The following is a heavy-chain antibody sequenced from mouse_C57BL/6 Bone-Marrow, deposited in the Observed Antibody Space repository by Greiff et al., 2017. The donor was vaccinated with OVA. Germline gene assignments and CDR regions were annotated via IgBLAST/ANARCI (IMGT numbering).Heavy chain of an antibody. CDR1: GYTFTSYW. CDR2: IHPNSGST. V-gene: IGHV1-64*01. D-gene: IGHD2-4*01. CDR3: ARGDYWFAY. Sequence: QVQLQQPGAELVKPGASVKLSCKASGYTFTSYWMHWVKQRPGQGLEWIGMIHPNSGSTNYNEKLKSKATLTVDKSSSTAYMQLSSLSSEDSAVYYCARGDYWFAYWGQGTLVTVSA. J-gene: IGHJ3*01.